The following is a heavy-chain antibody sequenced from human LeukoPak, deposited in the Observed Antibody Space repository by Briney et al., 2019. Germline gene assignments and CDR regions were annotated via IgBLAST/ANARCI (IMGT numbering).Heavy chain of an antibody. CDR2: FDPEDGET. D-gene: IGHD2-15*01. CDR3: ATDGGGYCTGGSCYFDAFDI. J-gene: IGHJ3*02. V-gene: IGHV1-24*01. Sequence: GASVKVSCKVSGYTLTELSMHWVRQAPGKGLEWMGGFDPEDGETIYAQKFQGRVTMTGDTATDTAYMELSSLRSEDTAVYYCATDGGGYCTGGSCYFDAFDIWGQGTMVTVSS. CDR1: GYTLTELS.